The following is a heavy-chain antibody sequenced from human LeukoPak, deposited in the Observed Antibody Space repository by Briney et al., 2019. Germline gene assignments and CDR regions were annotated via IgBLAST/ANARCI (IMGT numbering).Heavy chain of an antibody. Sequence: PSETLSLTCTVSGGSISSSSYYWGWIRQPPGKGLEWIGSIYYSGSTYYNPSLKSRVTISVDTSKNQFSLKLSSVTAADTAVYYCAIIYGDYLARLDYWGQGTLVTVSS. V-gene: IGHV4-39*01. CDR3: AIIYGDYLARLDY. J-gene: IGHJ4*02. D-gene: IGHD4-17*01. CDR2: IYYSGST. CDR1: GGSISSSSYY.